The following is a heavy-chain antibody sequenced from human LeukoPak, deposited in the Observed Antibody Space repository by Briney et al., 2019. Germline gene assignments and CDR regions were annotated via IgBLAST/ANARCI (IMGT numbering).Heavy chain of an antibody. CDR1: GFTFRGYW. J-gene: IGHJ4*02. CDR3: ARDWTPLDC. D-gene: IGHD2-21*01. CDR2: IKQDGSEI. V-gene: IGHV3-7*01. Sequence: GGSLRLSCAASGFTFRGYWMSWVRQAPGKGLEWVANIKQDGSEIYYVDSVKGRFTISRDNAKNSLYLQMNSLRVEDTAVYYCARDWTPLDCGGQGTLVTVSS.